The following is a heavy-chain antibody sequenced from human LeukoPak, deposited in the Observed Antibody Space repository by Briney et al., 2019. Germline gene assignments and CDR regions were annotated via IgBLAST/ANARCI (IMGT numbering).Heavy chain of an antibody. CDR3: ARDGPGPTHEY. Sequence: PSETLSLTCTVSGGSISSYYWSWIRQPAGKGLEWIGRLYSSGSTNFNPSLKGRVTMSVDTSKNQFSLRLSSVTAADTAVYYCARDGPGPTHEYWGQGTPVTVSS. CDR2: LYSSGST. D-gene: IGHD1-26*01. CDR1: GGSISSYY. V-gene: IGHV4-4*07. J-gene: IGHJ4*02.